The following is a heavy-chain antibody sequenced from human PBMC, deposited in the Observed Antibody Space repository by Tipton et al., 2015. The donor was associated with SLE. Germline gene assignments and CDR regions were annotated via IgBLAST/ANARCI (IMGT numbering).Heavy chain of an antibody. V-gene: IGHV4-4*07. J-gene: IGHJ5*02. CDR1: GGSITSYY. CDR3: AGTYSSRWLHWFDP. D-gene: IGHD6-13*01. Sequence: TLSLTCTVSGGSITSYYWSWIRQPAGKGLEWIGRIYSGGSTDYNPSLKSRVTMSLDTSKNHFSLKLNSVTAADTAVYYCAGTYSSRWLHWFDPWGQGTLVTVSS. CDR2: IYSGGST.